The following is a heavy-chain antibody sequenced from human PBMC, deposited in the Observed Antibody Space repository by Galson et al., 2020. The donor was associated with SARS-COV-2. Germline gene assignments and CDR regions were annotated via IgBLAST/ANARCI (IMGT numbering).Heavy chain of an antibody. CDR3: AKRHRDSSGFDY. D-gene: IGHD3-22*01. CDR2: ISGSGSAT. J-gene: IGHJ4*02. CDR1: GFTFSNYA. V-gene: IGHV3-23*01. Sequence: GESLKISCAASGFTFSNYAMNWLRQAPGKGLEWVSGISGSGSATYYAGSVKGRFTISRDNSQNTLYLQMNGLRAEDTATYYCAKRHRDSSGFDYWGQGARVTVSS.